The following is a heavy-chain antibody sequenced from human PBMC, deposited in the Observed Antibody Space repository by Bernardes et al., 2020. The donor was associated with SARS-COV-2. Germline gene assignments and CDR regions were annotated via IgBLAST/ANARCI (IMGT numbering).Heavy chain of an antibody. D-gene: IGHD3-10*01. Sequence: GGSLRRSSTSSGFAFSTNVVHWVLQAPGKWLEWVSTMSYDAYYIHYADSVKGRFTIFRDNSTNTLFLQMRSLRVEDTAVYYCAKEEGFLKPFDYWGQGTLVTVSS. J-gene: IGHJ4*02. CDR2: MSYDAYYI. CDR3: AKEEGFLKPFDY. CDR1: GFAFSTNV. V-gene: IGHV3-30-3*02.